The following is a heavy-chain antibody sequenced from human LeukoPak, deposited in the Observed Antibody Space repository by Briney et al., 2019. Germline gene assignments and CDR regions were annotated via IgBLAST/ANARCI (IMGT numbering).Heavy chain of an antibody. J-gene: IGHJ4*02. CDR3: ARGTMVRGVILGY. CDR1: GYTFTGYY. V-gene: IGHV1-2*02. D-gene: IGHD3-10*01. Sequence: ASVKVSCKASGYTFTGYYMHWVRQAPGQGLEWMGGINPNSGGTNYAQKFQGRVTMTRDTSISTAYMELSRLRSDDTAVYYCARGTMVRGVILGYWGQGTLVTVSS. CDR2: INPNSGGT.